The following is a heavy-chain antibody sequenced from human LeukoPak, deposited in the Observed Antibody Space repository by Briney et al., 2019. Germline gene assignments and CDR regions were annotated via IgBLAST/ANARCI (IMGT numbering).Heavy chain of an antibody. J-gene: IGHJ4*02. CDR2: INHSGST. CDR3: ASRLSFWSGQSRGSLYY. Sequence: SETLSLTCAVYGGSFSGYYCSWIRQPPGKGLEWIGAINHSGSTNYNPSFKSRATIPVNTSKNQFSLKLSSETAADTAVYYCASRLSFWSGQSRGSLYYWGQGTLVTVSS. D-gene: IGHD3-3*01. CDR1: GGSFSGYY. V-gene: IGHV4-34*01.